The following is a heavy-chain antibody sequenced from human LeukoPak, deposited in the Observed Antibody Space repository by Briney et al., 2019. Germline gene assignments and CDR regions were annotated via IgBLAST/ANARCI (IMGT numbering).Heavy chain of an antibody. V-gene: IGHV3-23*01. Sequence: TGGSLRLSCAASGFTFSSYAMSWVRQAPGKGREWVSAISGSGGSTYYADSVKGRFTISRDNSKNTLYLQMNSLRAEDTAVYYCAKASLGYCSGGSCSPYDYWGQGTLVTVSS. CDR1: GFTFSSYA. CDR3: AKASLGYCSGGSCSPYDY. D-gene: IGHD2-15*01. CDR2: ISGSGGST. J-gene: IGHJ4*02.